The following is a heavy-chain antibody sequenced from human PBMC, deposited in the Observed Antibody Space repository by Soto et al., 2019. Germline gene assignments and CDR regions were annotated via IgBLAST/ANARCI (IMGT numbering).Heavy chain of an antibody. D-gene: IGHD6-19*01. V-gene: IGHV4-39*01. CDR1: GASISSITFY. J-gene: IGHJ4*02. CDR2: VYYSGSA. CDR3: VRHAPYRSGWANRNDY. Sequence: PSETLSLTCTVSGASISSITFYWGWIRQPPGKGLEWIGTVYYSGSAYYNPSLKSRLTISVDTSKNQFSLKLSSVTAADTALYYCVRHAPYRSGWANRNDYWGQGTLVTVSS.